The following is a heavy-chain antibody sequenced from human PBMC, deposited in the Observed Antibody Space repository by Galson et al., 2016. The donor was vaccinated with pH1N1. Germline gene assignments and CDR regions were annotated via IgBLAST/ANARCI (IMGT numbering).Heavy chain of an antibody. CDR1: GGSISGGDYF. Sequence: LSLTCTVSGGSISGGDYFWSWIRQPPGKGLEWIGYIYNSGDTYYNSSLKSRVSISVDTSKNQFSLKLSSVTAADTALYYCARGGVGTMVRGVIIDYSFDYWGQGALVTVSS. CDR3: ARGGVGTMVRGVIIDYSFDY. V-gene: IGHV4-30-4*08. D-gene: IGHD3-10*01. J-gene: IGHJ4*02. CDR2: IYNSGDT.